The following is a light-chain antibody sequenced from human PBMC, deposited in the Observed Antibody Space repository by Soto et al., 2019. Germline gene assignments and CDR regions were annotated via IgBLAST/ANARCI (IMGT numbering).Light chain of an antibody. CDR1: SGHSSYA. CDR3: QTWGTGIQV. J-gene: IGLJ1*01. CDR2: LNSDGSH. Sequence: QSVLTQSPSASASLGASVKLTCTLSSGHSSYAIAWHQQQPEKGPRYLMKLNSDGSHSKGDGIPDRFSGSSSGAERYLTISSLQSEDEADCYGQTWGTGIQVFGTGTKLTVL. V-gene: IGLV4-69*01.